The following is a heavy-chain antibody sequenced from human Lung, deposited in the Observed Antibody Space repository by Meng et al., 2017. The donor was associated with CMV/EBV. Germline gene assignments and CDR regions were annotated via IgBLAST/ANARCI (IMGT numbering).Heavy chain of an antibody. CDR1: GYAFTGHY. Sequence: ASVKVSCKASGYAFTGHYIHWVRQAPGQGLEWMGWVNPNSGETNYAHKFQGRVTLTRDTSISTAYMGLTSLVSDDTAVYYCARFAESASGWYYFDYWGQGTXVTVYS. CDR2: VNPNSGET. V-gene: IGHV1-2*02. J-gene: IGHJ4*02. D-gene: IGHD6-19*01. CDR3: ARFAESASGWYYFDY.